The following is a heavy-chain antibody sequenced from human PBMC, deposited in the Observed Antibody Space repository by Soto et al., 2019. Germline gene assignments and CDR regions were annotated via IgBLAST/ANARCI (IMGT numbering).Heavy chain of an antibody. CDR2: IIPILGIA. Sequence: GASVKVSCKASGGTFSSYTISWVRQAPGQGLEWMGRIIPILGIANYAQKFQGRVTITADKSTSTAYMELSSLRSEDTAVYYCARGPYYDSRETLYYFDYWGQGTLVTVSS. D-gene: IGHD3-22*01. V-gene: IGHV1-69*02. CDR1: GGTFSSYT. CDR3: ARGPYYDSRETLYYFDY. J-gene: IGHJ4*02.